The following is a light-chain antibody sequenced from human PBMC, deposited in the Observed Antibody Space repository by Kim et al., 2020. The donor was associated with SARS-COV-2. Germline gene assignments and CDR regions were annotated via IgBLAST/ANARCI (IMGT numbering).Light chain of an antibody. CDR1: VGTYNL. J-gene: IGLJ2*01. V-gene: IGLV2-23*01. CDR3: CTFAGVA. CDR2: EDT. Sequence: VGTYNLVSWYQQHPGKAPKLIIYEDTKRPSGISNRFSGAKSGNTASLTVSGLQAEDEADYYCCTFAGVAFGGGTQLTVL.